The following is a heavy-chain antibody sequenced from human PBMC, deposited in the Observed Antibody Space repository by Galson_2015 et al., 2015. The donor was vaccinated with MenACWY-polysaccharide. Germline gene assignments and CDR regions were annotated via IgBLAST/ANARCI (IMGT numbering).Heavy chain of an antibody. CDR2: ISAYNGNT. CDR1: GYTFTSYG. J-gene: IGHJ4*02. Sequence: SVKVSCKASGYTFTSYGISWVRQAPGQGLEWMGWISAYNGNTNYAQKLQGRVTMTTDTSTSTAYMELRSLRSDDTAVYYCARDLPDEWELVLDYWGQGTLVTVSS. D-gene: IGHD1-26*01. CDR3: ARDLPDEWELVLDY. V-gene: IGHV1-18*01.